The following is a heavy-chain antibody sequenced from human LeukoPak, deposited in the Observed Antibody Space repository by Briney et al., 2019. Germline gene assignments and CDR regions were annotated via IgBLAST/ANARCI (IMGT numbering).Heavy chain of an antibody. CDR1: GGSISSSDYY. CDR3: AASPSTIFGVVIIV. J-gene: IGHJ4*02. CDR2: IYYSGST. V-gene: IGHV4-61*05. D-gene: IGHD3-3*01. Sequence: PSETLSLTCAVSGGSISSSDYYWGWIRQPPGKGLEWMGYIYYSGSTNYNPSLKSRVTISVDTSKNQFSLKLSSVTAADTAVYYCAASPSTIFGVVIIVWGQGTLVTVSS.